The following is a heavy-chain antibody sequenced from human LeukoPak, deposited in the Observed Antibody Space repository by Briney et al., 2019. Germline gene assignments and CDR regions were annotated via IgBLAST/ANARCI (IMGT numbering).Heavy chain of an antibody. CDR2: ISSSSSYI. Sequence: GGSLRLSCAASGFTVSSNYMSWVRQAPGKGLEWVSSISSSSSYIYYADSVKGRFTISRDNAKNSLYLQMNSLRAEDTAVYYCAREGQLADSFYFDYWGQGTLVTVSS. D-gene: IGHD6-6*01. CDR1: GFTVSSNY. J-gene: IGHJ4*02. V-gene: IGHV3-21*01. CDR3: AREGQLADSFYFDY.